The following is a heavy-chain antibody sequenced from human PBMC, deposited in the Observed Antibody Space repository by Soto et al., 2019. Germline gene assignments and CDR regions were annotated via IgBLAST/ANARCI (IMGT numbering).Heavy chain of an antibody. Sequence: GGSLRLSCAASGFTFDDYAMHWVRQAPGKGLEWVSGISWNSGSIGYADSVKGRFTISRDNAKNSLYLQMNSLRAEDTALYYCAKGEPHHFSIVVVPAAMEGNFDYWGQGTLVTVSS. CDR3: AKGEPHHFSIVVVPAAMEGNFDY. CDR1: GFTFDDYA. D-gene: IGHD2-2*01. CDR2: ISWNSGSI. J-gene: IGHJ4*02. V-gene: IGHV3-9*01.